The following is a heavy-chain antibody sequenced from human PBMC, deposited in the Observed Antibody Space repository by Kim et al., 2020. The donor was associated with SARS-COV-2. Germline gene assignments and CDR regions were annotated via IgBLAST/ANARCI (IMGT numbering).Heavy chain of an antibody. D-gene: IGHD6-19*01. V-gene: IGHV4-34*01. Sequence: SETLSLICAVYGGSFSGYYWSWIRQPPGKGLEWIGEINHSGSTNYNPSLKSRVTISVDTSKNQFSLKLSSVTAADTAVYYCARGTRQWLVRGPYYYYMDV. CDR1: GGSFSGYY. CDR2: INHSGST. CDR3: ARGTRQWLVRGPYYYYMDV. J-gene: IGHJ6*03.